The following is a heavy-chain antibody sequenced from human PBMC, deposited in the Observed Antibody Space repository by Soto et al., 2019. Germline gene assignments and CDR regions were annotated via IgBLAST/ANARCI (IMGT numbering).Heavy chain of an antibody. Sequence: GGSLRLACAASGFTFSSYTMNWVRVAPGKGLEWVSSISSSTSYKYYADSVKGRFTISRDNAKNSLYLQMNSLRAEDTAVYYCARDYSSQTSYYYYDMDVWGQGTTVTVSS. CDR3: ARDYSSQTSYYYYDMDV. D-gene: IGHD4-4*01. CDR1: GFTFSSYT. CDR2: ISSSTSYK. J-gene: IGHJ6*02. V-gene: IGHV3-21*01.